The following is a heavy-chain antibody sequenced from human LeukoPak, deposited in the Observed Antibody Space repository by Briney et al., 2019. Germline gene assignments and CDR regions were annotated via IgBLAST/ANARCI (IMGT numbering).Heavy chain of an antibody. V-gene: IGHV4-59*01. J-gene: IGHJ4*02. CDR1: GGSTSSYS. CDR2: IYYSGST. Sequence: SETLSLTCTVPGGSTSSYSWSWIRQPPGKGLEWLGYIYYSGSTDYNPSLKSRVTISVDTSKNQFSLRVSSVTAADTAVYYCARGPPLDYWGQGTLVTVSS. CDR3: ARGPPLDY.